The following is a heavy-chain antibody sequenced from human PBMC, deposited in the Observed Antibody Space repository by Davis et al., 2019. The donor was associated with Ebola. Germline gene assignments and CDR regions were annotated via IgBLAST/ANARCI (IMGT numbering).Heavy chain of an antibody. J-gene: IGHJ4*02. D-gene: IGHD3-16*02. V-gene: IGHV3-66*01. CDR3: ARGDRDDYVWGSYRRYFDY. Sequence: GESLKISCAVSGFTVSHNYMSWVRQAPGKGLEWVSVIYSGGSTDYADSVKGRFAISRDNSKNTLYLQMNSLRAEDTAVYYCARGDRDDYVWGSYRRYFDYWGQGTLVTVSS. CDR1: GFTVSHNY. CDR2: IYSGGST.